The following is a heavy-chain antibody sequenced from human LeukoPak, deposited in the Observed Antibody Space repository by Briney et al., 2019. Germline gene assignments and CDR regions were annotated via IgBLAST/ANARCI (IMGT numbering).Heavy chain of an antibody. CDR2: INWHGDRT. CDR1: GFTFEDYG. V-gene: IGHV3-20*04. D-gene: IGHD6-19*01. J-gene: IGHJ3*02. CDR3: ARPETQYSSGLDGFDI. Sequence: GGSLRLSCAASGFTFEDYGMSWVRQAPGKGLEWVSGINWHGDRTGYADSVKGRFTISRDNAKSSPYLQMNSLRTEDTAVYYCARPETQYSSGLDGFDIWGQGTMVTVSS.